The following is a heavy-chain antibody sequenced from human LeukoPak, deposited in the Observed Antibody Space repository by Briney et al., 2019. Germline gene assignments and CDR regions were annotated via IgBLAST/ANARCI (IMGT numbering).Heavy chain of an antibody. V-gene: IGHV3-48*01. CDR1: GFTFSSHR. J-gene: IGHJ6*04. D-gene: IGHD1-26*01. Sequence: GGSLRLSCAASGFTFSSHRRNWVRQAQGKGLEWVADISGSSDDIQYADSVTGRFTISRDNAKNSVDLQMNSLRVEDTAVYYWARDSGRYGYYMDVWGKGTTVTVSS. CDR3: ARDSGRYGYYMDV. CDR2: ISGSSDDI.